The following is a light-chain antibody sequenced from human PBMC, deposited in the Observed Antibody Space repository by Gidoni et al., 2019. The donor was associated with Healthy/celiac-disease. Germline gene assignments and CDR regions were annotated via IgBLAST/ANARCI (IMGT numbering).Light chain of an antibody. CDR3: QQSYSTPFT. J-gene: IGKJ3*01. V-gene: IGKV1-39*01. CDR2: AAS. Sequence: DIQMTQSPSSLSASVGDRVTITCRASQSISSHLNWYQQKPGKAPKLLIYAASSLQSGVPSRFSGSGSGTDFTLTISSLQPEDFATYDCQQSYSTPFTFGPGTKVDIK. CDR1: QSISSH.